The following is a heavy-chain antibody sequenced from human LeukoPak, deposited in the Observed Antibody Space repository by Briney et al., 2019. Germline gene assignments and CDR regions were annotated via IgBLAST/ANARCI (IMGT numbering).Heavy chain of an antibody. CDR2: ISGSGGST. V-gene: IGHV3-23*01. Sequence: WGSLSLSCAASGCTFSSYGMSWVRQAPGRGLEWVSAISGSGGSTYYADSVKGRFTISRDNSKNTLYQQMNSLRAEDTAVYYCAKLPCSGSYLIWFDPWGQGTLVTVSS. D-gene: IGHD1-26*01. CDR3: AKLPCSGSYLIWFDP. CDR1: GCTFSSYG. J-gene: IGHJ5*02.